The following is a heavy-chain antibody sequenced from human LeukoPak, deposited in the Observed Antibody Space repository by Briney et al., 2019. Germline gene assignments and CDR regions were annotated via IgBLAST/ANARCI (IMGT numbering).Heavy chain of an antibody. V-gene: IGHV4-4*07. CDR2: TYASGTI. CDR3: ARGYCSSTSCIFDY. J-gene: IGHJ4*02. CDR1: GASISSYY. Sequence: SETLSLTCTVSGASISSYYWSWIRQPARKGLEWIGRTYASGTINYNPSLKSRVTMSLDTSKNQFSLKLSSVTAADTAMYYCARGYCSSTSCIFDYWGQGTLVTVSS. D-gene: IGHD2-2*01.